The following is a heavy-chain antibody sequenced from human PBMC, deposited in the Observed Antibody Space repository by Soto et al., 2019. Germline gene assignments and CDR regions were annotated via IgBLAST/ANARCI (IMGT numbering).Heavy chain of an antibody. D-gene: IGHD5-12*01. CDR2: VWYDGTNK. CDR3: ARDGDIEGGRPLKKYAMDV. V-gene: IGHV3-33*01. CDR1: GFTFRNYG. J-gene: IGHJ6*02. Sequence: QVHLVESGGGVVQTGWSLRLSCVASGFTFRNYGMHWVRQAPGQGLEWVATVWYDGTNKYYADSLKGRVTIYRDNSKNTVSLQMKSLMAEDTAMYYCARDGDIEGGRPLKKYAMDVWGQGTTVTVSS.